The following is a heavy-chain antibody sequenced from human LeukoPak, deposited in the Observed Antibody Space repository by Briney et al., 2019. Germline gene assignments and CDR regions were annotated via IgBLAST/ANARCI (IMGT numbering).Heavy chain of an antibody. V-gene: IGHV3-30-3*01. D-gene: IGHD6-19*01. J-gene: IGHJ4*02. CDR3: ATVRGMYSSGWYSN. CDR1: GFTFSSYA. CDR2: ISYDGSNK. Sequence: GGSLRLSCAASGFTFSSYAMHWVRQAPGKGLEWVAVISYDGSNKYYADSVKGRFTISRDNSKNTLYLQMNSLRAEDTAVYYCATVRGMYSSGWYSNWGQGTLVTVSS.